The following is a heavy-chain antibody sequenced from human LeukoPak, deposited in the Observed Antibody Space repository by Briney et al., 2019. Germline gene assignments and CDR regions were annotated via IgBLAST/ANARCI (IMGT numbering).Heavy chain of an antibody. J-gene: IGHJ5*02. CDR2: IYYSGSS. CDR1: GGSISSSSYY. D-gene: IGHD3-16*01. CDR3: PLFLGDFQRSFAP. V-gene: IGHV4-39*01. Sequence: SETLSLTCTVSGGSISSSSYYWGWIRQPPGKGLEWIGSIYYSGSSYYNPSLKSRVTISVDTSKNQFSLKLSSVTAADTAVYYCPLFLGDFQRSFAPWGQEPLPPASP.